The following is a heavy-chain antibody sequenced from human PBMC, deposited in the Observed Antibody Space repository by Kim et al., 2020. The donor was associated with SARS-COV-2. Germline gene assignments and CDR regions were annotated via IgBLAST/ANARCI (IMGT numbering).Heavy chain of an antibody. V-gene: IGHV3-21*01. J-gene: IGHJ4*02. CDR1: GFTFSSYS. Sequence: GGSLRLSCAASGFTFSSYSMNWVRQAPGKGLEWVSSISSSSSYIYYADSVKGRFTISRDNAKNSLYLQMNSLRAEDTAVYYCARDLGVRGSAPDYWGQGTLVTVSS. D-gene: IGHD3-10*01. CDR2: ISSSSSYI. CDR3: ARDLGVRGSAPDY.